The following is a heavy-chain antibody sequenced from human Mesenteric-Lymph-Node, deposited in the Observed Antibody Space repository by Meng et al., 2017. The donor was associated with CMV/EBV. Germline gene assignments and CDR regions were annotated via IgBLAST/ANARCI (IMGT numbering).Heavy chain of an antibody. D-gene: IGHD6-13*01. CDR2: IYWDDDK. V-gene: IGHV2-5*02. J-gene: IGHJ4*02. CDR3: AHRGSSWYFDY. CDR1: GFSLNTIGVG. Sequence: CTFSGFSLNTIGVGVGLIRQPPGKALEWLALIYWDDDKRYSPSLKSRLTITKDTSKNQVVLTMTNMDPVDTATYYCAHRGSSWYFDYWGQGTLVTVSS.